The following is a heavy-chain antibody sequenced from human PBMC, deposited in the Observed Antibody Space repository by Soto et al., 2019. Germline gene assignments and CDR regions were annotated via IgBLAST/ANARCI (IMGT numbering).Heavy chain of an antibody. CDR3: ARGQCSTSCFYYGMDV. Sequence: QVQLVQYGAEVKKPGSSVKVSCKASGGTFSSYAISWVRQAPGQGLEWMGGIIPIFGTANYAQKFQGRVTITADESTSTAYMELSSLRSEDTAVYYCARGQCSTSCFYYGMDVWGQGTTVTVSS. CDR1: GGTFSSYA. CDR2: IIPIFGTA. D-gene: IGHD2-2*01. J-gene: IGHJ6*02. V-gene: IGHV1-69*01.